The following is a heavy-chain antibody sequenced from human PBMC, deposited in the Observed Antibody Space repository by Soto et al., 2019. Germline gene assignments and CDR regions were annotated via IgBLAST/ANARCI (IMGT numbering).Heavy chain of an antibody. CDR3: AKDGAPRYCSRSSCHPAGAY. Sequence: PGGSLRLSCAGSGFTFSNYGLHWVRQAPCKGLDWVSFISFDGSHKYYADSVKGRFTISRDNSNNMLYLQMDSLTTEDTAVYYCAKDGAPRYCSRSSCHPAGAYWGQGTLVTVSS. CDR2: ISFDGSHK. CDR1: GFTFSNYG. D-gene: IGHD2-15*01. J-gene: IGHJ4*02. V-gene: IGHV3-30*18.